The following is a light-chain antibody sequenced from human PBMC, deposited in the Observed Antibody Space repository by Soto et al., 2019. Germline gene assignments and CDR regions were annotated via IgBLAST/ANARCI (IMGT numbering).Light chain of an antibody. CDR1: QSLTTNF. J-gene: IGKJ1*01. Sequence: EIVLTQSPDTPSLSPGERGSLSCRASQSLTTNFLAWYQQRPGLAPRLLIYGASSRVTDIPDRFSGNGSGTDFTLTINGLEADDFAVYDCQHYGGSPPSTFGQGTKV. V-gene: IGKV3-20*01. CDR3: QHYGGSPPST. CDR2: GAS.